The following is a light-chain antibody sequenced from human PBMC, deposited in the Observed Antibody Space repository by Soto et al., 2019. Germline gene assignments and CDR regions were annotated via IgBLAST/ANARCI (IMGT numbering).Light chain of an antibody. V-gene: IGKV3-11*01. CDR1: QSIGSV. CDR2: DAS. CDR3: QHRFNWPIT. Sequence: VLTQSPATLSLSPGERATLSCRASQSIGSVLAWYQQKPGQAPRLLNYDASNRATGIPARFSGSGSGADFTLTISSLEPEDFAVYYCQHRFNWPITFGGGSKVEIK. J-gene: IGKJ4*01.